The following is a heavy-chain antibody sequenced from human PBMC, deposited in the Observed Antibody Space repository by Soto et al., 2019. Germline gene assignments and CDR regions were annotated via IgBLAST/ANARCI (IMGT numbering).Heavy chain of an antibody. CDR1: GFTFSSHG. CDR3: ARDGQYRTDGFDI. V-gene: IGHV3-23*01. D-gene: IGHD5-12*01. CDR2: LSRGGGST. J-gene: IGHJ3*02. Sequence: EAQLLDSGGGSVQPGGSLRLSCAASGFTFSSHGMSWIRQAPGKGLEWLSGLSRGGGSTYYVDSVKGRFTISRDNAKNIVDLIMKNLRVENTELYYCARDGQYRTDGFDIWGQGTMVTVSS.